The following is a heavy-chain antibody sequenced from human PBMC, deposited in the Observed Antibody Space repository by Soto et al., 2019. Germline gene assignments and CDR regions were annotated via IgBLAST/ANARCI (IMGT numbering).Heavy chain of an antibody. D-gene: IGHD3-10*01. J-gene: IGHJ3*02. CDR1: GFTFSSYG. CDR2: VWYDGTNK. V-gene: IGHV3-33*01. Sequence: GGSLRLSCAASGFTFSSYGMHWVRQAPGTGLEWVAVVWYDGTNKYYADSVKGRFTISRDNSKNTLYLQMNSLRAEDTAVYYCARSPGRGDAFDIWGQGTMVTVSS. CDR3: ARSPGRGDAFDI.